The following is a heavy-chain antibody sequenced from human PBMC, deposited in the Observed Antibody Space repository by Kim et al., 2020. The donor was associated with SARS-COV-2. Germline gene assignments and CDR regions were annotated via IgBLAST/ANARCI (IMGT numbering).Heavy chain of an antibody. Sequence: GGSLRLSCAASGFTFSSYWMSWVRQAPGKGLEWVANIKQDGSEKYYVDSVKGRFTISRDNAKNSLYLQMNSLRAEDTAVYYCARGGPYYYYYGMDVWGQGTTVTVSS. CDR3: ARGGPYYYYYGMDV. D-gene: IGHD3-16*01. CDR1: GFTFSSYW. CDR2: IKQDGSEK. V-gene: IGHV3-7*03. J-gene: IGHJ6*02.